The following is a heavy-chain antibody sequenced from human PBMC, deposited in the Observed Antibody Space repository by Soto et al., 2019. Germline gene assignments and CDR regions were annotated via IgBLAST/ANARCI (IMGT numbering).Heavy chain of an antibody. D-gene: IGHD1-26*01. J-gene: IGHJ4*02. V-gene: IGHV1-2*02. Sequence: ASVKVSCKASGYTFTVYYMHWVRQAPGQGLEWMGWINPKSGGTMYPQKFQGRVTMTWDTSISTAYMALTRLRSDDTAVYHCARDLAKGGGSEGFDYWGQGTLVTVSS. CDR1: GYTFTVYY. CDR2: INPKSGGT. CDR3: ARDLAKGGGSEGFDY.